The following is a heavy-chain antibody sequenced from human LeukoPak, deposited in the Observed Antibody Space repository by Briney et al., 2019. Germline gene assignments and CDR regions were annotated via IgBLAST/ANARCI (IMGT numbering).Heavy chain of an antibody. CDR1: GFTFSGYW. CDR3: ARDRRIYMDV. D-gene: IGHD2-15*01. J-gene: IGHJ6*03. V-gene: IGHV3-7*01. CDR2: IKQDGSEK. Sequence: GGSLRLSCAASGFTFSGYWMSWVRQAPGKGLEWVANIKQDGSEKYYVDSVKGRFTISRDNAKNSLYLQMNSLRAEDTAVYYCARDRRIYMDVWGKGTTVTVSS.